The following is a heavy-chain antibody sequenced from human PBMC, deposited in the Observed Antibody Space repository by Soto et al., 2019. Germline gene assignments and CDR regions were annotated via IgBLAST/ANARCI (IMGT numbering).Heavy chain of an antibody. Sequence: GASVKVSCKVSGYTLTELSMHWVRQAPGKGLEWMGSFDPGDGERIYAQKFQGRVTMTEDTSTDTAYMELSSLRSEDTAVYYCATAPTYYYDSSGYSIPRFDYWGQGTLVTVSS. J-gene: IGHJ4*02. CDR2: FDPGDGER. D-gene: IGHD3-22*01. CDR1: GYTLTELS. V-gene: IGHV1-24*01. CDR3: ATAPTYYYDSSGYSIPRFDY.